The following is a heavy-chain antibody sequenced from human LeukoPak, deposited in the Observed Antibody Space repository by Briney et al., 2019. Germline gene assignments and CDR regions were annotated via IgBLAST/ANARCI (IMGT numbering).Heavy chain of an antibody. CDR3: AVARVSYSSGWYTGGYYFDY. CDR2: ISGSGGST. CDR1: GFTFSSYA. Sequence: GGSLRLSCAASGFTFSSYAMSWVRQAPGKGLEWVSAISGSGGSTYYADSVKGRFTISRDNSKNTLYLQVNSLRAEDTAVYYCAVARVSYSSGWYTGGYYFDYWGQGTLVTVSS. D-gene: IGHD6-19*01. J-gene: IGHJ4*02. V-gene: IGHV3-23*01.